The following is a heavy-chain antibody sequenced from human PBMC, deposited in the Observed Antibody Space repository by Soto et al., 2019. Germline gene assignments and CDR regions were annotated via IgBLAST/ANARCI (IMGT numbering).Heavy chain of an antibody. CDR3: ARGAPPEVIDKVVPHAFDI. Sequence: GGSLRLSCAASGFTFSSYWMHWVRQAPGKGLVWVARINSDGSSTSYADSVKGRFTISRDNAKNTLYLQMNSLRAEDTAVYYCARGAPPEVIDKVVPHAFDIWGQGTMVTVSS. V-gene: IGHV3-74*01. D-gene: IGHD3-16*02. CDR1: GFTFSSYW. J-gene: IGHJ3*02. CDR2: INSDGSST.